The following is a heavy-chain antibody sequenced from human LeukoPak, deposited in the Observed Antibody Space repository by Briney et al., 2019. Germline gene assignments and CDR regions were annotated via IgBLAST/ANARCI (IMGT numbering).Heavy chain of an antibody. CDR1: GFTFSSYA. V-gene: IGHV3-23*01. CDR2: ISGSGGST. D-gene: IGHD5-18*01. J-gene: IGHJ4*02. CDR3: AKDPAKQLWFYVGVRSTPVKGDY. Sequence: GGSLRLSCAASGFTFSSYAMSWVRQAPGKGLEWVSAISGSGGSTYYADSVKGRFTISRDNSKNTLYLQMNSLRAEDTAVYYCAKDPAKQLWFYVGVRSTPVKGDYWGQGTLVTVSS.